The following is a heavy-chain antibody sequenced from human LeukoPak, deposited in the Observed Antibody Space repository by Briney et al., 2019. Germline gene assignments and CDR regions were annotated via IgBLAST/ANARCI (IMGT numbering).Heavy chain of an antibody. CDR1: GFTFSSYS. D-gene: IGHD1-26*01. Sequence: GGSLRLSCAASGFTFSSYSMNWVRQAPGKGLEWVSYISSSSTIYYADSVKGRFTISRDNAKSSLYLQMNSLRAEDTAVYYCARDSGSYTRLFDYWGQGTLVTVSS. CDR2: ISSSSTI. V-gene: IGHV3-48*01. J-gene: IGHJ4*02. CDR3: ARDSGSYTRLFDY.